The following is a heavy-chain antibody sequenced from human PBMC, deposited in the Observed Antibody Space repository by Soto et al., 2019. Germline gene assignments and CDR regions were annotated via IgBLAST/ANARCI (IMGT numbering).Heavy chain of an antibody. V-gene: IGHV1-2*02. CDR1: GYTFTGYY. J-gene: IGHJ3*02. CDR2: INPNSGGT. CDR3: ASRGXYDSSGYYYTPVLAFDI. D-gene: IGHD3-22*01. Sequence: ASVKVSCKASGYTFTGYYMHWVRQAPGQGLEWMGWINPNSGGTNYAQKFQGRVTMTRDTSISTAYMELSRLRSDDTAVYYCASRGXYDSSGYYYTPVLAFDIWGQGTMVTVSS.